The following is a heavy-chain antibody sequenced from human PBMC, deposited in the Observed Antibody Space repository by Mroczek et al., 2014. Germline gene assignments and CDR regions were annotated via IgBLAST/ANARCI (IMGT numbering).Heavy chain of an antibody. V-gene: IGHV4-59*01. D-gene: IGHD1-26*01. Sequence: QVQLGGVLAHGLVVSLPETLSLTCTVSVAPSVVTTGAGSGSPHGRDWSGLGISITVGSTNXNPSLKSRVTISVDTSKNQFSLKLSSVTAADTAVYYCARDYPRAEGATYFDYWGQGTLVTVSS. CDR2: SITVGST. CDR3: ARDYPRAEGATYFDY. CDR1: VAPSVVTT. J-gene: IGHJ4*02.